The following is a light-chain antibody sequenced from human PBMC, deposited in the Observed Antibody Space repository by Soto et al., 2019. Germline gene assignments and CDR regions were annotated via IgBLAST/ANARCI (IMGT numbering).Light chain of an antibody. V-gene: IGKV3-15*01. CDR3: HQYNNWPWT. Sequence: ETVRAQSPVTLCVSPGGTATVSCRASQRVSSHLAWYQQRPGQAPRLLIYAASTRATGIPVRFSGSGSETEFTLTIRSLQSEDSALYYCHQYNNWPWTFGQGTKVDIK. CDR1: QRVSSH. CDR2: AAS. J-gene: IGKJ1*01.